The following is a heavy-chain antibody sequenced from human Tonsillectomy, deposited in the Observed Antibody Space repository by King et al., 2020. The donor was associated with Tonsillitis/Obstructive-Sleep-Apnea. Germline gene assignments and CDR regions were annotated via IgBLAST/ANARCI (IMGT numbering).Heavy chain of an antibody. D-gene: IGHD2-15*01. Sequence: VQLVESGAEVKKPGASVKVSCKAYGYTLTRYYIHWVRQAPGQGLDWMGIINPSYGITTYDQKFQGRVSMNRDTSTNTVHMGLSSLRSEETAIYYCARDDKDDRYFDYWGQGTLVTVSS. CDR1: GYTLTRYY. J-gene: IGHJ4*02. V-gene: IGHV1-46*01. CDR2: INPSYGIT. CDR3: ARDDKDDRYFDY.